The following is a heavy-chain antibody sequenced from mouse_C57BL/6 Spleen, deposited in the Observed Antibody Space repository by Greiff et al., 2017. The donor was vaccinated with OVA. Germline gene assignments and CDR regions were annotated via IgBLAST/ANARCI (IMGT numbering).Heavy chain of an antibody. CDR3: AHAPPRGTGIDY. D-gene: IGHD4-1*01. V-gene: IGHV1-52*01. CDR1: GYTFTSYW. CDR2: IDPSDSET. J-gene: IGHJ2*01. Sequence: QVQLQQPGAELVRPGSSVKLSCKASGYTFTSYWMHWVQQRPIQGLEWIGNIDPSDSETHYNQKFKDKATLTVDKSSSTAYMQLSSLTSEDSAVYYCAHAPPRGTGIDYWGQGTTLTVSS.